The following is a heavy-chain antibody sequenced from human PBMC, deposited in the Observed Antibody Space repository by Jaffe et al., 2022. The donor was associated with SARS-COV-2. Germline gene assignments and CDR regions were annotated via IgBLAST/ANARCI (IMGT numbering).Heavy chain of an antibody. Sequence: EVQLVESGGGLVKPGGSLRLSCVGSGFTFSNAWMNWVRQAPGKGLEWVGRFKSKPDGGTIEYAAPVKGRFTISRDDSRNTVYLQMDSLKTEDTAVYYCVTGQYFDYWGQGTLVTVSS. V-gene: IGHV3-15*01. CDR2: FKSKPDGGTI. J-gene: IGHJ4*02. CDR1: GFTFSNAW. CDR3: VTGQYFDY.